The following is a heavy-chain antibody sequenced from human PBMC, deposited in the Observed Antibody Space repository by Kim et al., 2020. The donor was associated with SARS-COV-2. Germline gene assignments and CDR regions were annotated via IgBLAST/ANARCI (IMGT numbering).Heavy chain of an antibody. J-gene: IGHJ4*02. CDR3: ARGRWAFPY. CDR1: GGSISNYY. V-gene: IGHV4-59*01. D-gene: IGHD1-26*01. Sequence: SETLSLTCTVSGGSISNYYWSWIRQPPGKGLEWIGYIYYSGSTNYNPSLKSRVTISVDTSNNQVSLTLSSVTAADTAGYYCARGRWAFPYWGQGTLATGS. CDR2: IYYSGST.